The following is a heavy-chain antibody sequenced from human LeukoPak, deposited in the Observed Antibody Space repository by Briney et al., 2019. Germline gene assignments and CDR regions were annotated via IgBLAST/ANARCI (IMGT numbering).Heavy chain of an antibody. CDR1: TYTFASFC. Sequence: PSRTVASQPSTYTFASFCIGCERQAPGQWIEWMGWISAYNGNTNYAQKFQGRVTMTTDTSTSTAYMELRSLRSDDTAVYYCARDRIAARPSEFDYWGQGTLVTVSS. CDR2: ISAYNGNT. J-gene: IGHJ4*02. CDR3: ARDRIAARPSEFDY. V-gene: IGHV1-18*01. D-gene: IGHD6-6*01.